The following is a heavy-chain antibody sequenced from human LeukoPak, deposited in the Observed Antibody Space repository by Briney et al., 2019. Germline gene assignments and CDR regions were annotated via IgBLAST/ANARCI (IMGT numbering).Heavy chain of an antibody. J-gene: IGHJ4*02. Sequence: SETLSLTCTVSGGSISSGGYYWSWIRQHPGKGLEWIGYIYYSGSTYYNPSLKSRVTISVDTSKNQFSLKLSSVTAADTAVYYCVRWDSSSWYFDYWGQGTLVTVSS. CDR1: GGSISSGGYY. D-gene: IGHD6-13*01. V-gene: IGHV4-31*03. CDR3: VRWDSSSWYFDY. CDR2: IYYSGST.